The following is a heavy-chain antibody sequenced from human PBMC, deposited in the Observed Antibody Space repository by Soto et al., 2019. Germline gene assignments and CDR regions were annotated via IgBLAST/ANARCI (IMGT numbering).Heavy chain of an antibody. CDR1: GFTFISYS. D-gene: IGHD1-26*01. CDR2: ISSSSSYI. V-gene: IGHV3-21*01. CDR3: ARGGEWELQGGFDP. Sequence: EVQLVESGGGLVKPGGSLRLSCAASGFTFISYSMNWVRQAPGKGLEWVSSISSSSSYIYYADSVKGRFTISRDNAKNSLYLQMNSLRAEDTAVYYCARGGEWELQGGFDPWGKGTLVPVSS. J-gene: IGHJ5*02.